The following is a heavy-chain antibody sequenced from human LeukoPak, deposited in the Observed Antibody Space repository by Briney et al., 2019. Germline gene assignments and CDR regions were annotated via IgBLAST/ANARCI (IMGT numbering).Heavy chain of an antibody. V-gene: IGHV4-59*11. J-gene: IGHJ3*02. D-gene: IGHD2-2*01. CDR3: ATDGAGSTLNDAFDI. CDR2: IYYSGIT. Sequence: ASETLSLTCTVSGGSISGHYWSWIRQPPGKGLEYIGYIYYSGITNYNPSLKSRVTISLDTSRNQFSLKLRSVTAADTAVYYCATDGAGSTLNDAFDIWGQGTMVTVSS. CDR1: GGSISGHY.